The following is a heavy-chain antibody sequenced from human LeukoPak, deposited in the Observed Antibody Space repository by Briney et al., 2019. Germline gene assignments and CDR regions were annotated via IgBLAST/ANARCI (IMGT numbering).Heavy chain of an antibody. CDR1: GFTFSNAW. Sequence: PGGSLRLSCAASGFTFSNAWMSWVRQAPGKGLEWVGRIKSKTDGGTTDYAAPVKGRFTISRDDSKNTLYLQMNSLKTEDTAVYYCTTVYLNYYVDAFDIWGQGTMVTVSS. CDR2: IKSKTDGGTT. D-gene: IGHD3-10*02. CDR3: TTVYLNYYVDAFDI. J-gene: IGHJ3*02. V-gene: IGHV3-15*01.